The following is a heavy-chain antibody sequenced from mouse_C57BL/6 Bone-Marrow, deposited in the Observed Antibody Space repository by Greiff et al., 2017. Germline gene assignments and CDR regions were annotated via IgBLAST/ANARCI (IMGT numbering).Heavy chain of an antibody. V-gene: IGHV5-4*03. D-gene: IGHD1-1*01. J-gene: IGHJ1*03. CDR3: ARVTTGNWYVDV. CDR1: GFTFSSYA. CDR2: ISDGGSYT. Sequence: EVKLVESGGGLVKPGGSLKLSCAASGFTFSSYAMSWVRQTPEKRLEWVATISDGGSYTYYPDNVKGRFTISRDNAKNNLYLQMSHLKSEDTAMYYCARVTTGNWYVDVWGTGTTV.